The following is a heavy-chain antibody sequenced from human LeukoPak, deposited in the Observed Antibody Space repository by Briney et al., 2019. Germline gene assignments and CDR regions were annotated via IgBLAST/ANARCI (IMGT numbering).Heavy chain of an antibody. CDR3: ARDPEDYDILTGYLDY. Sequence: GGSLRLSCAASGFTFSSYAMSWVRQAPGKGLEWVSAISGSGGSTYYADSVKGRFTISRDNSKNTLYLQMNSLRAEDTAVYYCARDPEDYDILTGYLDYWGQGTLVTVSS. V-gene: IGHV3-23*01. J-gene: IGHJ4*02. CDR2: ISGSGGST. CDR1: GFTFSSYA. D-gene: IGHD3-9*01.